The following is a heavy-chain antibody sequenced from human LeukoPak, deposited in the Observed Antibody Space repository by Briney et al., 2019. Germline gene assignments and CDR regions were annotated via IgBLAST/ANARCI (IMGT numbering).Heavy chain of an antibody. CDR1: GFTFSSYA. Sequence: GGSLRLSCAASGFTFSSYAMSWVRQAPGKGLEWVSAISGSGGSTYYADSVKGRFTTSRDNSKNTLYLQMNSLRAEDTAVYYCAKDPNYGDYPGYFQHWGQGTLVTVSS. CDR2: ISGSGGST. J-gene: IGHJ1*01. CDR3: AKDPNYGDYPGYFQH. D-gene: IGHD4-17*01. V-gene: IGHV3-23*01.